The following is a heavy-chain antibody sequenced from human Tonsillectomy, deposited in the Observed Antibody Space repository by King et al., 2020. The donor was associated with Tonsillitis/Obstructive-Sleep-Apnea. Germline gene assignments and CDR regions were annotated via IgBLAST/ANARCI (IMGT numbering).Heavy chain of an antibody. Sequence: VTLKESGPALVKPPQTLTLTCTFSGFSLSNSGMCVSWIRQPPGKALEWLARIDWDDDKYYSTSLKTRLTISKDTSKNQVVLTMTNMDPVDTATYYCARIRSTSCLGDYWGQGTLVTVSS. CDR1: GFSLSNSGMC. CDR2: IDWDDDK. J-gene: IGHJ4*02. V-gene: IGHV2-70*11. CDR3: ARIRSTSCLGDY. D-gene: IGHD2-2*01.